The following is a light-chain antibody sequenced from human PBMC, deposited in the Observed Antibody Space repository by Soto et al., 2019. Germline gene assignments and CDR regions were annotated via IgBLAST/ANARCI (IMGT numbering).Light chain of an antibody. CDR1: QSVLYSSNNNNY. Sequence: DIVMTQSPDSLAVSLGERGTINCKSSQSVLYSSNNNNYLAWYQQKPGQPPKLLIYWASTRESGVPDRFSGSGSGTDFTLTISSLQAEDVAVYYCQQYYSPPHTFGQGTKLEIK. J-gene: IGKJ2*01. CDR3: QQYYSPPHT. V-gene: IGKV4-1*01. CDR2: WAS.